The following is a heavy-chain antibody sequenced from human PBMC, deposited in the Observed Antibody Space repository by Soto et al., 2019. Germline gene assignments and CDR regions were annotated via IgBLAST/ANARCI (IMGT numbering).Heavy chain of an antibody. D-gene: IGHD6-19*01. Sequence: EVQLVETGGGWIQPGGSLRLSCAASGFTVSSNYMSWVRQAPGKGLEWVSVIYSGGSTYYADSVKGRVTICRDNSKNTLYLQKNSLRAEDTAVYYCAREGRGWHYFDYWGQRTLVSVSS. CDR3: AREGRGWHYFDY. CDR1: GFTVSSNY. V-gene: IGHV3-53*02. J-gene: IGHJ4*02. CDR2: IYSGGST.